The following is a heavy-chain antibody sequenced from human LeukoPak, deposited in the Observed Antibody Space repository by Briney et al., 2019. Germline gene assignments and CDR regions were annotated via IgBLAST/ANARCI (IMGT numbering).Heavy chain of an antibody. CDR2: ISAYNGNT. V-gene: IGHV1-18*01. CDR3: ARQGETNPPGTFDI. J-gene: IGHJ3*02. Sequence: ASVKVSCKASGYAFTSYGISWVRQAPGQGLEWMGWISAYNGNTNYAQKLQGRVTMTTDTSTSTAYMELRSLRSDDTAVYYCARQGETNPPGTFDIWGQGTMVTVSS. D-gene: IGHD3-10*01. CDR1: GYAFTSYG.